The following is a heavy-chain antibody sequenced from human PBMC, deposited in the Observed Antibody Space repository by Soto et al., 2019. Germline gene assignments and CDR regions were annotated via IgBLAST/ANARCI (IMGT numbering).Heavy chain of an antibody. Sequence: SETLSLTCTVSGAYVHNRNYHWSWNRQPPGRGLEWIGQVQNGGTTEFDSSSLKSRLTFSIDASKNQFSLKLNSVTPEDSAVYYCARAYCSGGSCWAWSSWFDTWGQGTLVTVSS. CDR3: ARAYCSGGSCWAWSSWFDT. J-gene: IGHJ5*02. D-gene: IGHD2-15*01. CDR1: GAYVHNRNYH. CDR2: VQNGGTT. V-gene: IGHV4-61*01.